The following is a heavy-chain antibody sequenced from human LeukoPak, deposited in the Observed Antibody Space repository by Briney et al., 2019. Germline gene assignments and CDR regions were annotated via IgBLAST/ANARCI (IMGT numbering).Heavy chain of an antibody. Sequence: SETLSLTCSVSGGSISSSSYYWGWIRQPPGKGLEWIGSIYNSGSTYYNPSLKSRVTISVDTSKNQFSLKLSSVTAADTAVYYCARELNGIYASGMPWGQGTLVTVSS. CDR3: ARELNGIYASGMP. V-gene: IGHV4-39*07. CDR2: IYNSGST. J-gene: IGHJ5*02. CDR1: GGSISSSSYY. D-gene: IGHD3-10*01.